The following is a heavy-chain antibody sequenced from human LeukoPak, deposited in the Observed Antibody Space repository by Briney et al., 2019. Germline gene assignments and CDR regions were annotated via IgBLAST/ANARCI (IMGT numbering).Heavy chain of an antibody. CDR3: AKDPLGSGSHAFDI. V-gene: IGHV3-9*01. Sequence: GGSLRLSCAASGFTFDDYAMHWVRQAPGKGLEWVSGISWNSGSIGYADSVKGRFTISRDNAKNSLYLQMNSLRAEDTALYYCAKDPLGSGSHAFDIWGQGTMVTVSS. J-gene: IGHJ3*02. D-gene: IGHD3-10*01. CDR1: GFTFDDYA. CDR2: ISWNSGSI.